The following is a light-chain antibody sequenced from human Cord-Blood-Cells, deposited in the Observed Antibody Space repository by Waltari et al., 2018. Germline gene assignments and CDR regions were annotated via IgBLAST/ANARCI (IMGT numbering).Light chain of an antibody. CDR1: PGVLYSSNTKNY. CDR2: WAS. V-gene: IGKV4-1*01. CDR3: QQYYSTPLT. J-gene: IGKJ4*01. Sequence: DIVMTQSPDSLAVSLGERATINCKSTPGVLYSSNTKNYLAWYQQKPGQPPKLRIYWASTRESGVPDRFSGSGSGTDFTLTISSLQAEDVAVYYCQQYYSTPLTFGGGTKVEIK.